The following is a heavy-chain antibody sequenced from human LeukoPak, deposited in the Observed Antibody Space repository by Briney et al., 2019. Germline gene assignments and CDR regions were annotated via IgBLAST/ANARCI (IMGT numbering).Heavy chain of an antibody. V-gene: IGHV3-30*09. J-gene: IGHJ2*01. Sequence: GRPLRLSCAASQFTFSNYVMHWVRQAPGKGLEWVAVIAHDGNNKFYSDSVKGRFAISRDNSKNTLYLQMSSLSAEDTAVYFCAKDGAANSYWYFDLWGRGTLVTVSS. CDR1: QFTFSNYV. D-gene: IGHD4/OR15-4a*01. CDR3: AKDGAANSYWYFDL. CDR2: IAHDGNNK.